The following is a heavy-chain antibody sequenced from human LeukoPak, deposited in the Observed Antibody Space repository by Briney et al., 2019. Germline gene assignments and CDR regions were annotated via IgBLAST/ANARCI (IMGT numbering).Heavy chain of an antibody. CDR3: AKDSDYYDSSGYFDY. V-gene: IGHV3-23*01. CDR2: ISGSGGST. Sequence: PGGSLRLSCAASGFTFSSFGMSWVRQAPGKGLEWVSSISGSGGSTYYTDSVKGRFTISRDNSKNTLYLQMNSLRAEDTAVYYCAKDSDYYDSSGYFDYWGQGTLVTVSS. J-gene: IGHJ4*02. CDR1: GFTFSSFG. D-gene: IGHD3-22*01.